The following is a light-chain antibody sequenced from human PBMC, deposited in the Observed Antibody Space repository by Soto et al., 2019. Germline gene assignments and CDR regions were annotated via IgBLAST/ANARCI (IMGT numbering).Light chain of an antibody. V-gene: IGLV2-8*01. CDR2: EVV. J-gene: IGLJ1*01. Sequence: QSALTPPSSASGSPGQSVTISCTGTKNDIGVYDFVSWYQHHPGKAPRLIIYEVVQRPSGVPDRFSGSKSGNTASLTVSGLQAADEADYFCKSYAGSDTYVFGSGTKVTVL. CDR3: KSYAGSDTYV. CDR1: KNDIGVYDF.